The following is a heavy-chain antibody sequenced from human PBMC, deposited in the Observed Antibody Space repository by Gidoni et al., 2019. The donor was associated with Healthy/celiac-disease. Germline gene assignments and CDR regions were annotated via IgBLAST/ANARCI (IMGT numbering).Heavy chain of an antibody. V-gene: IGHV4-39*01. CDR3: ARQLELPYNWFDP. Sequence: QLQLQESGPGLVKPSETLSLTCTVSGGSISSSSYYWGWIRRPPGKGLEWIGSIYYSGSTYYNPSLKSRVTISVDTSKNQFSLKLSSVTAADTAVYYCARQLELPYNWFDPWGQGTLVTVSS. CDR1: GGSISSSSYY. CDR2: IYYSGST. J-gene: IGHJ5*02. D-gene: IGHD1-7*01.